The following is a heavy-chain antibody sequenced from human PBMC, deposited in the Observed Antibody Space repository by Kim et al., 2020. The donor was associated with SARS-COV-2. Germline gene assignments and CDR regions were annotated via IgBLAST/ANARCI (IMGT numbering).Heavy chain of an antibody. CDR2: IGSSGTTT. Sequence: GGSLRLSCAASGFTFTTYSMNWVRQAPGKGLQWLSYIGSSGTTTYYADSVKGRFTISRDNAKSSLYLQMNSLRAEDTAVYYCAITRSDFDFWGQGTLVTV. V-gene: IGHV3-48*04. CDR1: GFTFTTYS. D-gene: IGHD3-3*01. J-gene: IGHJ4*02. CDR3: AITRSDFDF.